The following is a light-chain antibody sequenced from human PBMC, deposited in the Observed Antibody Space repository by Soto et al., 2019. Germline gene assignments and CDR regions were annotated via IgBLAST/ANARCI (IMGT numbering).Light chain of an antibody. CDR2: DNN. CDR1: SSNIGNNY. Sequence: QSVLTQPPLVSAAPGQKVTISCSGRSSNIGNNYVSWYQQLPGTAPKLLIYDNNKRPSGIPDRFSGSKSGTSATLGITGLQTGDEADYYCGTWDSSLSAGIFGTGTKLTVL. J-gene: IGLJ1*01. CDR3: GTWDSSLSAGI. V-gene: IGLV1-51*01.